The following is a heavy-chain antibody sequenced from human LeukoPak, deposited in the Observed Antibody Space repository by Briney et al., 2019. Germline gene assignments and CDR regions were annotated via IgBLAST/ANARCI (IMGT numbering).Heavy chain of an antibody. CDR2: ISSSGSTI. D-gene: IGHD3-16*02. V-gene: IGHV3-48*04. CDR3: AREAMITFGGVIVPYYYYGMDV. CDR1: GFTFSSYA. Sequence: PGGSLRLSCAASGFTFSSYAMSWVRQAPGKGLEWVSYISSSGSTIYYADSVKGRFTISRDNAKNSLYLQMNSLRAEDTAVYYCAREAMITFGGVIVPYYYYGMDVWGQGTTVTVSS. J-gene: IGHJ6*02.